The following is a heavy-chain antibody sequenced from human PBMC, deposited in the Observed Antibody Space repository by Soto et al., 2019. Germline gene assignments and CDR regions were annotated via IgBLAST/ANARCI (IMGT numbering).Heavy chain of an antibody. V-gene: IGHV3-23*01. CDR3: AKDPHYDILTGYRDY. Sequence: GGSLRLSCAASGFTFSSYAMSWVRQAPGKGLEWVSAISGSGGSTYYADSVKGRFTISRDNSKNTLYLQMNSLRAEDTAVYYCAKDPHYDILTGYRDYWGQGTLLTVSS. D-gene: IGHD3-9*01. J-gene: IGHJ4*02. CDR2: ISGSGGST. CDR1: GFTFSSYA.